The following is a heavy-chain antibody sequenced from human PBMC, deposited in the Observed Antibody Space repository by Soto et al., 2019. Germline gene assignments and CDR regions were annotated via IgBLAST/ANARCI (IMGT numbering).Heavy chain of an antibody. CDR3: AKDPTRPQPTNWFDP. J-gene: IGHJ5*02. CDR1: GFTFSSYA. V-gene: IGHV3-23*01. Sequence: GGSLRLSCAASGFTFSSYAMSWVRQAPGKGLEWVSAISGSGGSTYYADSVKGRFTISRDNSKNTLYLQMNSLRAEDTAAYYCAKDPTRPQPTNWFDPWGQGTLVTVSS. CDR2: ISGSGGST.